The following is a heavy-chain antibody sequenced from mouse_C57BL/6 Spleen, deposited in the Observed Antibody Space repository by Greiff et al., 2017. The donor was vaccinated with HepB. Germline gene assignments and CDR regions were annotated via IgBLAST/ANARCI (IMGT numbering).Heavy chain of an antibody. CDR1: GYTFTSYW. D-gene: IGHD1-1*01. V-gene: IGHV1-69*01. J-gene: IGHJ3*01. CDR2: IDPSDSYT. CDR3: ARPLYYGSSSFAY. Sequence: VQLQQPGAELVMPGASVKLSCKASGYTFTSYWMHWVKQRPGQGLEWIGEIDPSDSYTNYNQKSKGKSTLTVDKSSSTAYMQLSSLTSEDSAVYYCARPLYYGSSSFAYWGQGTLVTVSA.